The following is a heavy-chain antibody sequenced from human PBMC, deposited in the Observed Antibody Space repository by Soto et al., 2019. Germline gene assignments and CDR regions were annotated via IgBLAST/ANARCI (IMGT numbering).Heavy chain of an antibody. CDR1: GYTFTGYY. CDR3: ARDLYNWNDVAFDY. J-gene: IGHJ4*02. V-gene: IGHV1-2*02. CDR2: INPNSGGT. D-gene: IGHD1-20*01. Sequence: ASVKVSCKTSGYTFTGYYMHWVRQAPGQGLEWMGWINPNSGGTNYAQKFQGRVTMTRDTSISTAYMELSRLRSDDTAVYYCARDLYNWNDVAFDYWGQGXLVTVYS.